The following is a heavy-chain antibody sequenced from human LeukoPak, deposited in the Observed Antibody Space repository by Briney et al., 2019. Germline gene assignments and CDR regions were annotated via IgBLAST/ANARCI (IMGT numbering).Heavy chain of an antibody. CDR2: IYYSGST. V-gene: IGHV4-59*08. CDR3: ASLVDTAMSY. CDR1: GGSISSYY. J-gene: IGHJ4*02. D-gene: IGHD5-18*01. Sequence: SETLSLTCTVSGGSISSYYWSWIRQPPGKGLEWIGYIYYSGSTNYNPSLKNRVTISVDTSKNQFSLKLSSVTAADTAVYYCASLVDTAMSYWGQGTLVTVSS.